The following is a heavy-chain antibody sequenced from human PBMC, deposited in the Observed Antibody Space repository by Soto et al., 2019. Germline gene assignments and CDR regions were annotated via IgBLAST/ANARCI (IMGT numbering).Heavy chain of an antibody. CDR3: ARGTDCSGGSCSYYYYYGMDV. J-gene: IGHJ6*02. CDR1: GYTFTGYY. Sequence: ASVKVSCKASGYTFTGYYIHWVRQAPGQGLEWMGWINPNSGGTNYAQKFQGWVTMTRDTSISTAYMELSRLRSDDTAVYYCARGTDCSGGSCSYYYYYGMDVWGQGTTVT. V-gene: IGHV1-2*04. CDR2: INPNSGGT. D-gene: IGHD2-15*01.